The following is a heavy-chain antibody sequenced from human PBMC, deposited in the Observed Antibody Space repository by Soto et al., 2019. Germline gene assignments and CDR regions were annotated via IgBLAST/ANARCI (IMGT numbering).Heavy chain of an antibody. CDR2: ISSDATNK. CDR3: ARSGPGQDCRGGGCHRTFAF. J-gene: IGHJ4*02. D-gene: IGHD2-15*01. Sequence: PWGSLRLSCAASGFSFSYYGFHWCRLSPFKGLEWLAFISSDATNKYYPYSLEDRLTVSRDNSKNTLYLQMNSLRPEDTAVYFCARSGPGQDCRGGGCHRTFAFWGQGTLVTV. CDR1: GFSFSYYG. V-gene: IGHV3-30*03.